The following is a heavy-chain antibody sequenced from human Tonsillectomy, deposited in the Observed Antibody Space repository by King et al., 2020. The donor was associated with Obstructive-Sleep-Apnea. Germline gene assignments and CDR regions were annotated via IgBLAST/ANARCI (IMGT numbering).Heavy chain of an antibody. V-gene: IGHV3-30-3*01. CDR1: GFTFSNYA. D-gene: IGHD1-26*01. J-gene: IGHJ4*02. CDR3: ARSENSGPDY. Sequence: VQLVESGGGVVQPGRSLRLSCAASGFTFSNYAMHWVLQSPGKGLECVAVISYDGTNKLYADSVKGRFTISRDNSKNTLFLQMNSLRSEDTAVFYCARSENSGPDYWGQGTLVTVSS. CDR2: ISYDGTNK.